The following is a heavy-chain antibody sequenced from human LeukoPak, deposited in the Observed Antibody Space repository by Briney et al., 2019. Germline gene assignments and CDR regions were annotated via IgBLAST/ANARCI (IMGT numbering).Heavy chain of an antibody. V-gene: IGHV4-59*01. Sequence: SETLSLTCTVSGGSISSYYWSWIRQPPGKGLEWIGYIYYSGSTNYNPSLKSRVTISVDTSKNQFSLKLSSVTAADTAVYCCARDGVDTAMGARYFDYWGQGTLVTVSS. CDR2: IYYSGST. D-gene: IGHD5-18*01. CDR3: ARDGVDTAMGARYFDY. J-gene: IGHJ4*02. CDR1: GGSISSYY.